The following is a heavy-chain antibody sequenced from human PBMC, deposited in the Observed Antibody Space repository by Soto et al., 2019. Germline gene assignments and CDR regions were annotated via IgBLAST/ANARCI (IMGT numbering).Heavy chain of an antibody. V-gene: IGHV3-48*02. CDR1: GLTFSSYS. CDR2: ISSSSSTI. J-gene: IGHJ5*02. Sequence: EVQLLESEGGLVQPGGSLRLSCAASGLTFSSYSMNWVRQAPGKGLEWVSYISSSSSTIYYADSVKGRFTISRDNAKNSLYLQMNHLRDEDTAVYYCARESSSYNWFDPWGQGTLVTVSS. D-gene: IGHD6-13*01. CDR3: ARESSSYNWFDP.